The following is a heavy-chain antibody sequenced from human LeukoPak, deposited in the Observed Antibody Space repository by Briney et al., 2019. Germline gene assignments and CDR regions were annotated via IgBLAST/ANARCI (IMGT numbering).Heavy chain of an antibody. J-gene: IGHJ4*02. CDR2: IYYSGST. V-gene: IGHV4-59*05. CDR1: GGSISSYY. Sequence: SETLSLTCTVSGGSISSYYWSWIRQPPGKGLEWIGSIYYSGSTYYNPSLKSRVTISVDTSKNQFSLKLSSVTAADTAVNYCARHSRAAAGIDYWGQGTPVTVSS. D-gene: IGHD6-13*01. CDR3: ARHSRAAAGIDY.